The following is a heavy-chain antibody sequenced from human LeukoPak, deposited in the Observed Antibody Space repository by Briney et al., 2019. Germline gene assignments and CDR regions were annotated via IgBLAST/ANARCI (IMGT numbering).Heavy chain of an antibody. Sequence: SETLSLTCAVYGGSFSGYYWSWIRQPPGKGLEWIGEINHSGSTNYNPSLKSRVTISVDTSKNQFSLKLSSVTAADTAVYYCARGLSEWLRFFVSALSPASYGMDVWGQGTTVTVSS. V-gene: IGHV4-34*01. CDR3: ARGLSEWLRFFVSALSPASYGMDV. D-gene: IGHD3-3*01. CDR1: GGSFSGYY. J-gene: IGHJ6*02. CDR2: INHSGST.